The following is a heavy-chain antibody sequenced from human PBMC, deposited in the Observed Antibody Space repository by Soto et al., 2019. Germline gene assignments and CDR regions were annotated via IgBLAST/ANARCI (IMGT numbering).Heavy chain of an antibody. CDR3: ARRADTMVRGVNYMDV. CDR1: GYTFTSYD. CDR2: MNPNSGNT. J-gene: IGHJ6*03. Sequence: VGSVKGSCKGSGYTFTSYDINWVGQGTGEGLEWMGWMNPNSGNTGYAQKFQGRVTMTRNTSISTAYMELSSLRSEDTAVYYCARRADTMVRGVNYMDVWGKGTRVTVSS. D-gene: IGHD3-10*01. V-gene: IGHV1-8*01.